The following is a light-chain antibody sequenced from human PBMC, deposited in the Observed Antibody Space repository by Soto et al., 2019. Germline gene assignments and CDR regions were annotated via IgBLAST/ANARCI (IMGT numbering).Light chain of an antibody. J-gene: IGKJ1*01. V-gene: IGKV3-20*01. Sequence: EIVLMQSPGTLSLSPGEGATLSCRASQSVSSTYLAWYQQKPGQAPRLLIYGASSRATGIPDRFSGSGSGTDFTLTISRLEPEDFAVYYCQHYGSSTWTFGQGTKVEIK. CDR2: GAS. CDR1: QSVSSTY. CDR3: QHYGSSTWT.